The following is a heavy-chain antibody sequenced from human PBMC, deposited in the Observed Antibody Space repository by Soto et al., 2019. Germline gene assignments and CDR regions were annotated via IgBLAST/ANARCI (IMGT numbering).Heavy chain of an antibody. J-gene: IGHJ4*02. CDR2: ISYRGGS. CDR3: ATFGYCTTSNCYEGPFDD. D-gene: IGHD2-2*03. V-gene: IGHV4-59*01. Sequence: SAILALTCPVFGASLSSYYRSWLRPSHGKGLEWLAYISYRGGSNSNPSLKSRATISLDTSKNQFSLKLSSVTAADTAVYYCATFGYCTTSNCYEGPFDDGAQGTLGTV. CDR1: GASLSSYY.